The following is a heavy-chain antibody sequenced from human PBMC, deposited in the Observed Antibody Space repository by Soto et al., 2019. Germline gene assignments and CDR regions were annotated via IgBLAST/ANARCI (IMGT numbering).Heavy chain of an antibody. Sequence: GGSLRLSCAASGFTFSSYAMSWVRQAPGKGLEWVSAISGSGGSTYYAASVKGRFTISRDNSKNTLYLQMNSLRAEDTAVYYCAKVSSGSSLVDYWGQGPLVTVSS. CDR1: GFTFSSYA. D-gene: IGHD3-10*01. V-gene: IGHV3-23*01. CDR3: AKVSSGSSLVDY. CDR2: ISGSGGST. J-gene: IGHJ4*02.